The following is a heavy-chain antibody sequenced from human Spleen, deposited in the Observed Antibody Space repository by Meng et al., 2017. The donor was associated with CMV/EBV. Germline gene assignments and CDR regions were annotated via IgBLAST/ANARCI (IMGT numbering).Heavy chain of an antibody. CDR2: TYYRSKWYN. CDR3: VRDQLGLDY. J-gene: IGHJ4*02. V-gene: IGHV6-1*01. D-gene: IGHD1-1*01. Sequence: QLQLQQSSQELGKASQTLSLTCANAGDRVSNNIAAWIWIRQSPSRGLEWLGRTYYRSKWYNDYAVSVKNRMTINPDTSKNQCSLQLNSVTPEDTAVYYCVRDQLGLDYWGQGTLVTVSS. CDR1: GDRVSNNIAA.